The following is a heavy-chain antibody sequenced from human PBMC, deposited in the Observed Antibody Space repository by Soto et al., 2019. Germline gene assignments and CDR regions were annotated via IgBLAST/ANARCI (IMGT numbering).Heavy chain of an antibody. J-gene: IGHJ4*02. Sequence: GGSLRLSCAASGFTFSSCAMSWVRQAPGKGLEWVSAISGSGGSTYYADSMKGRFTISRDNSKNTLYLQMNSLRAEDTAVYYCAKDGSYYDFWSGYSERYFDYWGQGTLVTVSS. CDR3: AKDGSYYDFWSGYSERYFDY. D-gene: IGHD3-3*01. V-gene: IGHV3-23*01. CDR2: ISGSGGST. CDR1: GFTFSSCA.